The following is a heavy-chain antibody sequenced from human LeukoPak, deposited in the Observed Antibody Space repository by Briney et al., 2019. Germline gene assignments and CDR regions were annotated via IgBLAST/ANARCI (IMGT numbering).Heavy chain of an antibody. V-gene: IGHV3-23*01. CDR3: ARGMGQGYEVVYGSGSYYDY. CDR2: ISGSGGST. CDR1: GFTFSSYA. J-gene: IGHJ4*02. Sequence: QPGGSLRLSCAASGFTFSSYAMSWARQAPGKGLEWVSAISGSGGSTYYADSVKGRFTISRDNSKNSLYLQMNSLRAEDTAVYYCARGMGQGYEVVYGSGSYYDYWGQGTLVTVSS. D-gene: IGHD3-10*01.